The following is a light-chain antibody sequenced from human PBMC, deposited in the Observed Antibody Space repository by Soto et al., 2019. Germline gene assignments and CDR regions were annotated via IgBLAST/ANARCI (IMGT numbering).Light chain of an antibody. CDR3: QSFDKYLSAVV. V-gene: IGLV1-40*01. J-gene: IGLJ2*01. CDR1: SSNIGAGYT. CDR2: DNT. Sequence: QSVLTQPPSVSGAPGQRVTISCTGSSSNIGAGYTVNWYQQLPGTAPKLLIYDNTNRPSGVSVRFSGSKSGTSASLAISGLQAEDEADYYCQSFDKYLSAVVFGGGTKLTVL.